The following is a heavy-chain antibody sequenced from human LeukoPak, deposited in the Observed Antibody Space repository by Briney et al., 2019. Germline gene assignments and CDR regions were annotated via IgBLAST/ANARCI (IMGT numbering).Heavy chain of an antibody. D-gene: IGHD3-3*01. Sequence: GGSLRLSCEDSGFTFRSYEMNWVRQAPGKGLEWIAYLSSSGSAFSYADSVKGRFTIARDNAKNSVYLEMNSLRADDTAVYYCARSARLMKGVVEVTALDDWGQGTLVTVSS. V-gene: IGHV3-48*03. CDR2: LSSSGSAF. CDR3: ARSARLMKGVVEVTALDD. J-gene: IGHJ4*02. CDR1: GFTFRSYE.